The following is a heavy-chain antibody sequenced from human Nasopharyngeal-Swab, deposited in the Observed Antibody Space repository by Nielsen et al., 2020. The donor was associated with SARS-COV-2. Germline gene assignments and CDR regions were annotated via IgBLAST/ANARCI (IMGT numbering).Heavy chain of an antibody. V-gene: IGHV3-30*18. Sequence: GESLKISCAASGFTFSSYGMHWVRQAPGKGLEWVAVISYDGSNKYYADSVKGRFTISRDNSKNTPYLQMNSLRAEDTAVYYCANGAGVPNWFDPWGQGTLVTVSS. J-gene: IGHJ5*02. CDR2: ISYDGSNK. D-gene: IGHD3-10*01. CDR3: ANGAGVPNWFDP. CDR1: GFTFSSYG.